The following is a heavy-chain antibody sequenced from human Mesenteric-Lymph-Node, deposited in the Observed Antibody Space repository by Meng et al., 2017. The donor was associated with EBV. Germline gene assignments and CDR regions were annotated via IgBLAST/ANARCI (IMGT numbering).Heavy chain of an antibody. V-gene: IGHV4-30-4*01. CDR1: GGATSSGGYY. CDR2: IYYSGTT. CDR3: AMNYGGSHFDY. Sequence: PGPFTPSRTRSPTCAASGGATSSGGYYWSYTRQPPEKGLEWIRYIYYSGTTDYNPSLKSRVSMSVDTSNNHVSLKLGSLTASDTAVYYCAMNYGGSHFDYWGQGTLVTVSS. D-gene: IGHD4-23*01. J-gene: IGHJ4*02.